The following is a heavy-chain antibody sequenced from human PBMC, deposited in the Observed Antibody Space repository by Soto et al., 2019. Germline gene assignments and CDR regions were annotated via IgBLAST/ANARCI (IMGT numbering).Heavy chain of an antibody. Sequence: QPGGSLRLSCAASGFTVSSNYMTWVRQAPGKGLEWVSVLYSGGSTYYADSVKGRFTISRDNSKNTLYLQMNSLRAEDTALYYCARDSRNRNFFDYWGQGTPVTVSS. CDR1: GFTVSSNY. CDR2: LYSGGST. D-gene: IGHD2-2*01. CDR3: ARDSRNRNFFDY. J-gene: IGHJ4*02. V-gene: IGHV3-53*01.